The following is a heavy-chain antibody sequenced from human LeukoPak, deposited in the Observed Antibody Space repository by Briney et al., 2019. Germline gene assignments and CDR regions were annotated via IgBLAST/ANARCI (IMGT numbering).Heavy chain of an antibody. Sequence: ASVKVSCKASGYTFTSYGISWVRQAPGQGLEWMGWISAYNGNTNYAQKLQGRVTMTRNTSISTAYMELSSLRSEDTAVYYCARGRGVGYAYYYYMDVWGKGTTVTVSS. J-gene: IGHJ6*03. D-gene: IGHD5-12*01. V-gene: IGHV1-18*01. CDR1: GYTFTSYG. CDR3: ARGRGVGYAYYYYMDV. CDR2: ISAYNGNT.